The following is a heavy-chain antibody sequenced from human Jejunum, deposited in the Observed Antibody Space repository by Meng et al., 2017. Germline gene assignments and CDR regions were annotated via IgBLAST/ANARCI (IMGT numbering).Heavy chain of an antibody. J-gene: IGHJ5*02. D-gene: IGHD1-7*01. CDR1: GGSLRTGAYY. Sequence: QVRRQESGPGLVKPSQTLSLTCTVSGGSLRTGAYYWSWIRQHPGKGLEWIGYIYYTGSTFYNPSLKSRVSISLETSKNQFSLKVTSVTAADTAFYYCARLGITETIGGFDPWGQGILVTVSS. CDR2: IYYTGST. CDR3: ARLGITETIGGFDP. V-gene: IGHV4-31*03.